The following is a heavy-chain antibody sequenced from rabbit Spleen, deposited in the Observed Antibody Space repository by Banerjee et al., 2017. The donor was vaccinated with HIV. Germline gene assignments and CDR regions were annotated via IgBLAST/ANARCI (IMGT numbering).Heavy chain of an antibody. J-gene: IGHJ4*01. V-gene: IGHV1S40*01. CDR2: IDPVFGVA. CDR1: GFSFSSRYC. D-gene: IGHD2-1*01. CDR3: ARGSAAMTMVITGYYLSL. Sequence: QSLEESGGDLVKPGASLTLSCTASGFSFSSRYCVCWVRQAPGKGLEWIGCIDPVFGVAYYANWVNGRFSISRENAQNTVFLQMTSLTAADTATYFCARGSAAMTMVITGYYLSLWGPGTLVTVS.